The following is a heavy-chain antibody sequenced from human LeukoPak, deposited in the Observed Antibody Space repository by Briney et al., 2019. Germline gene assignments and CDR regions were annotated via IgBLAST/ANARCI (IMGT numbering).Heavy chain of an antibody. CDR3: ARGIRGGPPKTVGCPAVPYSTKMDV. J-gene: IGHJ6*04. V-gene: IGHV4-34*01. D-gene: IGHD2-15*01. CDR2: INHSGST. Sequence: PSETLSLTCAVYGGSFSGYYWSWIRQPPGKGLEWIGEINHSGSTNYNPSLKSRVTISVDTSKNQFSLKLSSVTAADTAVYYCARGIRGGPPKTVGCPAVPYSTKMDVWGKGSTVTVSS. CDR1: GGSFSGYY.